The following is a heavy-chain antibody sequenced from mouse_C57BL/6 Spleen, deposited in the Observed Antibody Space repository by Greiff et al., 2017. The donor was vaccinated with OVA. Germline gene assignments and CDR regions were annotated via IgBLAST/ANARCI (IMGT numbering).Heavy chain of an antibody. V-gene: IGHV10-1*01. CDR1: GFSFNTYA. J-gene: IGHJ2*01. CDR3: VLSLMVKGFDY. CDR2: IRSKSNNYAT. D-gene: IGHD2-2*01. Sequence: EVHLVESGGGLVQPKGSLKLSCAASGFSFNTYAMNWVRQAPGKGLEWVARIRSKSNNYATYYADSVKDRFTISRDDSESMLYLQMNNLKTEDTAMYYCVLSLMVKGFDYWGQGTTLTVSS.